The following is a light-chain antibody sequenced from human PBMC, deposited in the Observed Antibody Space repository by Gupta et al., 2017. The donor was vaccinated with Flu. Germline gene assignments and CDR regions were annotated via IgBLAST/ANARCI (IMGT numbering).Light chain of an antibody. CDR2: KAS. CDR1: QSISSS. V-gene: IGKV1-5*03. J-gene: IGKJ1*01. CDR3: QQYKTYQWT. Sequence: PSTLSASVGDRVTITCRASQSISSSLTWYQQKPGKAPKRLIYKASSLESGVPSRFSGSGSGTEFTLTISSLQPDDVATYYCQQYKTYQWTFGQGTKVEIK.